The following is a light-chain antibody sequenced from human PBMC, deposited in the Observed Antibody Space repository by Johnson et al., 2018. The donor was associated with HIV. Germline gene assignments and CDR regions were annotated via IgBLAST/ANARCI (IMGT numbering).Light chain of an antibody. CDR2: ENN. Sequence: QSVLTQPPSVSAAPGQKVTISCSGSSSNIGDNFVSWYQQLPGRAPKLLIYENNKRPSGIPDRFSGSKSGTSATLVITGLQTGDEADYHCATWDSSLSVYVFGTGTKVTVL. CDR1: SSNIGDNF. V-gene: IGLV1-51*02. CDR3: ATWDSSLSVYV. J-gene: IGLJ1*01.